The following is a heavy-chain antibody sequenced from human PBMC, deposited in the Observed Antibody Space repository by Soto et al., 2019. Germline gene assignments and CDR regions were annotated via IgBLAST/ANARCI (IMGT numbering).Heavy chain of an antibody. CDR1: GFTVSSNY. CDR3: ARDWNSYGYNAFDI. CDR2: IYSGGST. J-gene: IGHJ3*02. D-gene: IGHD5-18*01. Sequence: ESGGGLIQPGGSLRLSCAASGFTVSSNYMSWVRQAPGKGLEWVSVIYSGGSTYYADSVKGRFTISRDNSKNTLYLQMNSLRAEDTAVYYCARDWNSYGYNAFDIWGQGTMVTVSS. V-gene: IGHV3-53*01.